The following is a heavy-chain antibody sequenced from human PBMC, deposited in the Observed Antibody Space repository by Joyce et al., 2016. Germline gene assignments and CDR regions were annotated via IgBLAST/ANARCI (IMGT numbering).Heavy chain of an antibody. CDR3: AVGMVTALDY. J-gene: IGHJ4*02. V-gene: IGHV1-3*01. Sequence: QVQLVQSGAEVKKPGASVKVSCKASGYTFASHAIHWVRQAPGQRLEGMGWISADTGNRKYSQQCQGRVAITWDTAASTVYMQLSSLRAEDTAVYYCAVGMVTALDYWGQGTLVAVSS. CDR2: ISADTGNR. D-gene: IGHD2-21*02. CDR1: GYTFASHA.